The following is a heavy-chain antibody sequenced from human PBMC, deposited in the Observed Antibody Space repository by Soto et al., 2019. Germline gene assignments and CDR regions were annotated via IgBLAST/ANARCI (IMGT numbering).Heavy chain of an antibody. Sequence: PSETLSLTCPVSGYSVSSYYWSWIRQPAGRGLEWIGRIYISGSTDYNPSLKGRVSMSVDRSKNQFSLKLTSVTAADTAVYYCVRDCSGGGCYSDYGMDVWGQGTTVTVSS. CDR2: IYISGST. J-gene: IGHJ6*02. CDR1: GYSVSSYY. D-gene: IGHD2-15*01. V-gene: IGHV4-4*07. CDR3: VRDCSGGGCYSDYGMDV.